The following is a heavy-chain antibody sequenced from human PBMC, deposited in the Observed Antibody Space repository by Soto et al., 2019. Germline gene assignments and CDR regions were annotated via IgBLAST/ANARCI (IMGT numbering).Heavy chain of an antibody. V-gene: IGHV3-23*01. CDR1: EFAFSTFG. Sequence: EVQVLESGGGLVQPGGSLRLSCVFSEFAFSTFGMSWVRQAPGKGLESVSSISAIGDSTYHADSVKGRFSISRDNSRSSLYPQMNNLRAEDTAVYYCATVGPYSPRWDFWGQGTVVSVSS. CDR2: ISAIGDST. CDR3: ATVGPYSPRWDF. D-gene: IGHD2-15*01. J-gene: IGHJ3*01.